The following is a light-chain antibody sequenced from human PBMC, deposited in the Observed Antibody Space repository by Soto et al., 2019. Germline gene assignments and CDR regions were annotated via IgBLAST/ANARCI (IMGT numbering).Light chain of an antibody. V-gene: IGKV3-15*01. CDR1: QRVSSN. J-gene: IGKJ2*01. Sequence: EIVMTQSPATLSVSPGERATLSCRASQRVSSNLAWYQQKPGQPPRLLIYGASTRATGNLARFSGSRSGTEFTLTISSLQSEDFAVYYCQQYNNWPYSFGQGTKLEIK. CDR2: GAS. CDR3: QQYNNWPYS.